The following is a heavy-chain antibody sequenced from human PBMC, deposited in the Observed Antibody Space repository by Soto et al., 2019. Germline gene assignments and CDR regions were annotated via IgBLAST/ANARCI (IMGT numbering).Heavy chain of an antibody. CDR1: GGSISSGDYY. CDR3: ARDHGGGPGGFWDY. V-gene: IGHV4-30-4*01. J-gene: IGHJ4*02. D-gene: IGHD3-10*01. CDR2: IYYSGST. Sequence: SETLSLTCTVSGGSISSGDYYWSWIRQPPGKGLEWIGYIYYSGSTYYNPSLKSRVTISVDTSKNQFSLKLSSVTAADTAVYYCARDHGGGPGGFWDYWGQRTLLTVSS.